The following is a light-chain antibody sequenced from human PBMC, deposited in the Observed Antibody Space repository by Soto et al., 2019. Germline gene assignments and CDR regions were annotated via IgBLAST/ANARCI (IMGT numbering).Light chain of an antibody. V-gene: IGKV2-28*01. CDR1: QSLLDSNGNNY. J-gene: IGKJ4*01. CDR2: LGS. Sequence: DIVMTQSPLSLPVTPGESASISCRSSQSLLDSNGNNYLDWYLQKPGQSPQLLIYLGSNRASGVLDRFSGSGSSTDFTLKISRVEAGDVGVYYCMQGLQPPLTFGGGTKVEIK. CDR3: MQGLQPPLT.